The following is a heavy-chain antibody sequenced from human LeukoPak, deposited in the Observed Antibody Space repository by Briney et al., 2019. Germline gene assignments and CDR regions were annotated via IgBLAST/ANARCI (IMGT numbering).Heavy chain of an antibody. CDR3: ARDNDFWGGYYSFDF. CDR1: GDSINSAAYY. CDR2: IYYSGST. V-gene: IGHV4-31*03. Sequence: SETLSLTCTVSGDSINSAAYYWSWIRQHPGKGLEWIGYIYYSGSTSYNPSLQSRVTISIDTSKNQFSLKLSSVTAADTAVYYCARDNDFWGGYYSFDFWGRGTLVTVSS. J-gene: IGHJ4*02. D-gene: IGHD3-3*01.